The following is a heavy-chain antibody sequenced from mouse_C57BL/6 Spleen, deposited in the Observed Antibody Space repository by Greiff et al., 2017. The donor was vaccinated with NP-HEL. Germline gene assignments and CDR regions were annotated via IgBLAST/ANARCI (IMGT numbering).Heavy chain of an antibody. D-gene: IGHD1-1*01. CDR2: IDPEAGDT. J-gene: IGHJ2*01. V-gene: IGHV14-1*01. Sequence: VQLQQSGAELVRPGASVKLSCTASGFNITDYYMHWVKQRPEQGLEWIGRIDPEAGDTEYAPKFQGKATMTADTYSNTAYLQLSSLTSEDTAVYYCTISTVVDYFDYWGQGTTLTVSS. CDR3: TISTVVDYFDY. CDR1: GFNITDYY.